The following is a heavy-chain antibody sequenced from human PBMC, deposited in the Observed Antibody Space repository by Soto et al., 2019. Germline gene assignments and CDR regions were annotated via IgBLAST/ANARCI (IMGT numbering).Heavy chain of an antibody. CDR2: LSYDGSNE. D-gene: IGHD3-22*01. J-gene: IGHJ4*02. Sequence: QVQLVESGGGVVQPGRSLRLSCAASGFTFSSCAMHWVRQAPGKGLEWVAVLSYDGSNEYYADSVKGRFTISRDNSKNTLYLQINSLRAEDTAVYYCAREGVVFYDSSGYYSQGLGYWGQGTLVTVSS. CDR1: GFTFSSCA. CDR3: AREGVVFYDSSGYYSQGLGY. V-gene: IGHV3-30-3*01.